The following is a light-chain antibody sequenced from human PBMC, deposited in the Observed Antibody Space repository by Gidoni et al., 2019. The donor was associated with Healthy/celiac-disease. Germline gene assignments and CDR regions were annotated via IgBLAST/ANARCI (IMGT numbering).Light chain of an antibody. CDR2: GAS. Sequence: EIALTQSPGTLSLSPGESATLSGRASQSVSSSYLAWYQQKPGQAPRLLIYGASSRATGIPDRFSGSGSGTDFTLTISRLEPEDFAVYYCQQYGSSPWTFGQGTKVEIK. V-gene: IGKV3-20*01. CDR3: QQYGSSPWT. J-gene: IGKJ1*01. CDR1: QSVSSSY.